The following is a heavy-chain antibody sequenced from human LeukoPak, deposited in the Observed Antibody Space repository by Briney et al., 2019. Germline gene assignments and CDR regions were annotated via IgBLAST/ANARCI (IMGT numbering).Heavy chain of an antibody. CDR2: INHSGFT. CDR1: GGSFSGYY. CDR3: ARTPYYYYYGMDV. J-gene: IGHJ6*02. Sequence: SETLSLTCSVYGGSFSGYYWSWIRQPPGKGLEWIGEINHSGFTNYNPSLKSRVTISVDTSKNHFSLKLSSVTAADTAVYYCARTPYYYYYGMDVWGQGTLVTVSS. D-gene: IGHD2-15*01. V-gene: IGHV4-34*01.